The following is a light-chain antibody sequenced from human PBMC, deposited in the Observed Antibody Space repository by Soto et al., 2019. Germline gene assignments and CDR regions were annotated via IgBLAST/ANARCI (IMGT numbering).Light chain of an antibody. Sequence: EMVLTQSPATLSLSPGERATLSCSASQSVSSYLACYQQKPGQAPRLLIYDASNRATGIPARFSGSGSGTDFTLTISSLEPEDFAVYYCQQYHNWPITFGQGTRLEIK. CDR1: QSVSSY. CDR3: QQYHNWPIT. CDR2: DAS. J-gene: IGKJ5*01. V-gene: IGKV3-11*01.